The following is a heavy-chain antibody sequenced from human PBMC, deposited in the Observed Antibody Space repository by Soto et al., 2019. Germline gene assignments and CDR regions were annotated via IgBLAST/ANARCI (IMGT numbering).Heavy chain of an antibody. CDR3: ARGYNEYLQGDWFDP. CDR1: GGSISSGGYY. V-gene: IGHV4-31*03. CDR2: IYYSGST. D-gene: IGHD5-12*01. J-gene: IGHJ5*02. Sequence: SETLSLTCTVSGGSISSGGYYWSWIRQHPGKGLEWIGYIYYSGSTYYNPSLKSRVTISVDTSKNQFSLKLSSVTAADTAVYYCARGYNEYLQGDWFDPWGQGTLVTVSS.